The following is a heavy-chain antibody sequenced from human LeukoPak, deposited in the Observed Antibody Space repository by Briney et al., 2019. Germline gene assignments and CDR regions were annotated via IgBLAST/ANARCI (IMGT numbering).Heavy chain of an antibody. CDR1: AFTFSTYG. CDR3: ATEALDF. CDR2: ERYDGSDK. J-gene: IGHJ4*02. V-gene: IGHV3-30*02. Sequence: GGSLRLSCAASAFTFSTYGMHWVRQAPGKGLEWVAFERYDGSDKYYADFVKGRFTISRDNSKNTLYLQMNSLRAEDTAVYYCATEALDFWGQGTLVTVSS.